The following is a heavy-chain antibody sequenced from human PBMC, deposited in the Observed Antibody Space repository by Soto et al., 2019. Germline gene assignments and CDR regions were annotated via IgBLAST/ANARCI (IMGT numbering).Heavy chain of an antibody. V-gene: IGHV4-30-4*01. CDR1: GGSISSGDYY. J-gene: IGHJ6*02. D-gene: IGHD4-17*01. Sequence: SETLSLTCTVSGGSISSGDYYWSWIRQPPGKGLEWIGYIYYSGSTYYNPSLKSRVTISVDTSKNQFSLKLSSVTAADTAVYYCARDEVGDYYYYGMDGWGQGTTVTVSS. CDR2: IYYSGST. CDR3: ARDEVGDYYYYGMDG.